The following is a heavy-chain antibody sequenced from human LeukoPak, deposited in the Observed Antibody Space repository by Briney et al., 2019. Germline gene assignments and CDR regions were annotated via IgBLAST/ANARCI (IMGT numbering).Heavy chain of an antibody. CDR2: ISGSGDST. Sequence: GGSLRLSCAASGFTFKSYDMSWVRQAPGKGLEWVSGISGSGDSTYSADSVKGRFTISRDNSKNTLYLQMNSLRAEDTAVYYCAREITLIRAYNWFDPWGQGTLVTVSS. CDR1: GFTFKSYD. CDR3: AREITLIRAYNWFDP. D-gene: IGHD3-10*01. J-gene: IGHJ5*02. V-gene: IGHV3-23*01.